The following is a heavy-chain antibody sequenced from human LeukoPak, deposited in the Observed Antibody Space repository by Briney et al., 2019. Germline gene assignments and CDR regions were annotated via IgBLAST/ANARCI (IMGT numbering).Heavy chain of an antibody. D-gene: IGHD6-6*01. CDR3: ARGPNSNWSGLDF. V-gene: IGHV3-7*01. J-gene: IGHJ4*02. Sequence: GGSLRLSCVASGFPFSSYWMTWVRQAPGKGLEWVAHINPDGRDTYYVDSVKGRFTVSRDNAKNTLYLQVNNLRAEDTAVYYCARGPNSNWSGLDFWGQGTLLTVSS. CDR2: INPDGRDT. CDR1: GFPFSSYW.